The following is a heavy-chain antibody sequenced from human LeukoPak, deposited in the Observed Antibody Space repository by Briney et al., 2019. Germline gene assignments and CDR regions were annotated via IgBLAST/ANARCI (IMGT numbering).Heavy chain of an antibody. CDR3: ARTRYYDSSGPFDY. J-gene: IGHJ4*02. V-gene: IGHV4-39*07. Sequence: SETLSLTCTVSGASISDNNYYWGWIRQPPGKGLEWIGNIYYTGSTYYNPSLGGSTYYNPSLKSRVTLSLDTSKNQFSLNLISVTAADTAVYYCARTRYYDSSGPFDYWGQGTLVTVSS. CDR1: GASISDNNYY. CDR2: IYYTGSTYYNPSLGGST. D-gene: IGHD3-22*01.